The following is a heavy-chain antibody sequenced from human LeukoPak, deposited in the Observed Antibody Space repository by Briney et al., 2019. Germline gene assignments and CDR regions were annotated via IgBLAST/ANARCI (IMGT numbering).Heavy chain of an antibody. CDR1: GGSISSYY. CDR3: ARRAGSYLGYWYFDL. CDR2: MYTSGSS. V-gene: IGHV4-4*09. Sequence: SETLSLTCSVSGGSISSYYWTWFRQPLGKGLEWIGYMYTSGSSNYHPSLKSRVTISIDTSKNQFSLKLSSVTASDTAIYYCARRAGSYLGYWYFDLWGRGTLVTVSS. J-gene: IGHJ2*01. D-gene: IGHD1-26*01.